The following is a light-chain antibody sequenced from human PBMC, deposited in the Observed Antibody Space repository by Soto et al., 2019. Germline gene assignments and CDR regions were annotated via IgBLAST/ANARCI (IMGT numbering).Light chain of an antibody. Sequence: QSVLTQPPSASGTPGQRVTISCSGSSSNIGSNTVNWYQQLPGTAPKLLIYSNNQRPSGVPDRFSGSKSGTSASLAISGLQSEDEADYHCAAWDDSLNGLWVFGGGTQLTVL. V-gene: IGLV1-44*01. CDR2: SNN. CDR1: SSNIGSNT. J-gene: IGLJ3*02. CDR3: AAWDDSLNGLWV.